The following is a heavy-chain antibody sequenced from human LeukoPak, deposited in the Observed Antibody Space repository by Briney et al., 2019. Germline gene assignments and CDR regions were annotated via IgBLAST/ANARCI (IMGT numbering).Heavy chain of an antibody. V-gene: IGHV1-69*01. D-gene: IGHD3-22*01. CDR3: ASIPDYYDSSGVDY. Sequence: SVKVSCKASGGTFSSYAISWVRQAPGQGLEWMGGIIPIFGTANYAQKFQGRVTITADESASTAYMELSSLRSEDTAVYYCASIPDYYDSSGVDYWGQGTLVTVSS. CDR1: GGTFSSYA. J-gene: IGHJ4*02. CDR2: IIPIFGTA.